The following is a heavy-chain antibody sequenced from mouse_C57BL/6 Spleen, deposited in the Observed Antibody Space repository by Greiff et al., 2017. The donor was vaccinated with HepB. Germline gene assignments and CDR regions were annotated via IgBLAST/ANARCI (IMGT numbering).Heavy chain of an antibody. CDR3: VKGVYGAMDY. J-gene: IGHJ4*01. CDR1: GYTFTSYW. Sequence: QVQLQQPGAELVRPGTSVKLSCKASGYTFTSYWMHWVKQRPGQGLEWIGVIDPSDSYTNYNQKFKGKATLTVDTSSSTAYMQLSSLTSEDSAVYYCVKGVYGAMDYWGQGTSVTVSS. CDR2: IDPSDSYT. V-gene: IGHV1-59*01. D-gene: IGHD1-1*02.